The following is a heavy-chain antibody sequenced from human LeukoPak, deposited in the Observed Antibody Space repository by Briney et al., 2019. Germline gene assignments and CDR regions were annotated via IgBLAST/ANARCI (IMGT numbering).Heavy chain of an antibody. CDR3: ARDSRSGWGNWFDP. V-gene: IGHV4-39*07. D-gene: IGHD6-19*01. CDR2: IYYRGST. Sequence: SETLSLTCTVSGGSISSTIYYWGWIRQPPGKGLEWIGSIYYRGSTYYNPSLKSRVAISVGTSKNQFSLKLSSVTAADTAVYYCARDSRSGWGNWFDPWGQGTLVTVSS. J-gene: IGHJ5*02. CDR1: GGSISSTIYY.